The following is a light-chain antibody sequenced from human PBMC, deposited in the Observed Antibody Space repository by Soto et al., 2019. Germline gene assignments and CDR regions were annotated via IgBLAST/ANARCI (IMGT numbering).Light chain of an antibody. V-gene: IGKV1-5*01. CDR1: QSISSW. CDR3: QQYNSYSQGT. CDR2: DAS. Sequence: DIQMTQSPSTLSASVGDRVTITCRASQSISSWLAWYQQKPGKAPKLLIYDASSLESGVPSRFSGSGSGTVFTLTISSLQPDDFATYYCQQYNSYSQGTFGQGTKVEIK. J-gene: IGKJ1*01.